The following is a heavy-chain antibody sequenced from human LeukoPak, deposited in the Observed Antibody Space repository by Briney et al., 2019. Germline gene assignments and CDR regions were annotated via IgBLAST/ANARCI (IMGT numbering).Heavy chain of an antibody. CDR2: IYSGGST. D-gene: IGHD4-17*01. CDR3: ARGSDGDYVPLGY. CDR1: GFTVSSNY. V-gene: IGHV3-53*01. Sequence: TGGSLRLSCAASGFTVSSNYMSWVRQAPGKGLEWVSVIYSGGSTYYADSVKGRFTISRDNSKNTLYLQMNSLRAEDTAVYYCARGSDGDYVPLGYWGQGTLVTVSS. J-gene: IGHJ4*02.